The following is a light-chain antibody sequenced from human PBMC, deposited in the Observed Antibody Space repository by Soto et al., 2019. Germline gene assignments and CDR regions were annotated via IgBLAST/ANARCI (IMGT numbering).Light chain of an antibody. V-gene: IGKV1-12*01. Sequence: DIQMTQSPSSVSASVGDRVTITCRASQGISNWLAWYQQKPGKAPNLLIFAASSLQSGVPSRFSGCGSGTDFTLTISDLQPEDFSTYYCQQANSFPPTFGQGTKLEIK. CDR2: AAS. CDR1: QGISNW. J-gene: IGKJ2*01. CDR3: QQANSFPPT.